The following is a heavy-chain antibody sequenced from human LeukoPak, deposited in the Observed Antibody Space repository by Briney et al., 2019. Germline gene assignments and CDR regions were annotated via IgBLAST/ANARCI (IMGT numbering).Heavy chain of an antibody. J-gene: IGHJ4*02. CDR3: AKHGFSSGWPQVPSDH. D-gene: IGHD6-19*01. V-gene: IGHV3-23*01. CDR1: GFTFGNYA. CDR2: ISGSGDHA. Sequence: GGSLRLSCSGSGFTFGNYALSWVRQAPGKGLEWVSVISGSGDHAYYADSVKGRFTISRDNSKNTLYLQMITLRDEDTATYYCAKHGFSSGWPQVPSDHWGQGTLVIVSS.